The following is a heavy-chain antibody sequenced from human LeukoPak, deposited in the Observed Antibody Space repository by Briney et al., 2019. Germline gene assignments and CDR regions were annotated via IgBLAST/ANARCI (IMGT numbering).Heavy chain of an antibody. CDR1: GGSISSGGYY. CDR2: IYYSGST. CDR3: ARLGILWFGELNWFDP. V-gene: IGHV4-31*03. D-gene: IGHD3-10*01. Sequence: SETLSLTCTVSGGSISSGGYYWSWIRQHPGKGLEWIGYIYYSGSTYYNPSLKSRVTISVDTSKNQFSLKLSSVTAADTAVYYCARLGILWFGELNWFDPWGQGTLVTVSS. J-gene: IGHJ5*02.